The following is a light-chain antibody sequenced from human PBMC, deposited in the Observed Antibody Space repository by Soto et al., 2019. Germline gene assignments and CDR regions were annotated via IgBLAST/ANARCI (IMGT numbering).Light chain of an antibody. Sequence: DIQMTQSPSTLSASVGDRVTITCRASQSISSLLAWYQQKPGKAPKLLIYKASSLDSGVPSRFSGSGSGTEFTLTISSLQPDDFATYYCQQTNIYSPFGGGTKVEI. J-gene: IGKJ4*02. V-gene: IGKV1-5*03. CDR3: QQTNIYSP. CDR1: QSISSL. CDR2: KAS.